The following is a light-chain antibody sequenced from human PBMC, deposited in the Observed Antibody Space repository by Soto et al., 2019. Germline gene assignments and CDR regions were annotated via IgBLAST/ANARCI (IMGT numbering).Light chain of an antibody. V-gene: IGLV2-14*01. CDR2: EVS. Sequence: QSALTQPASVSWSPGQSITISCTGTSSDVGGYNYVSWYQQHPGKAPKLMIYEVSNRPSGISTRFSGSKSGNTASLTISGLQAEDEADYYCSSYTSSGIYVFGTGTKVTVL. CDR1: SSDVGGYNY. CDR3: SSYTSSGIYV. J-gene: IGLJ1*01.